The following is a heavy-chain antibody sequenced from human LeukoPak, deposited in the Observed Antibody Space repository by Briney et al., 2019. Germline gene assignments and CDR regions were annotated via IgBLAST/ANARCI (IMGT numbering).Heavy chain of an antibody. Sequence: GGSLRLSCAASGFTFSSYAMSWVRQAPGKGLEWVSAISGSGGSTYYADSVKGRFTISRDNSKNTLYLQMNSLRAEDTAVYYCARVGGARYYYYYMDVWGKGTTVTVSS. CDR1: GFTFSSYA. CDR2: ISGSGGST. J-gene: IGHJ6*03. D-gene: IGHD3-16*01. V-gene: IGHV3-23*01. CDR3: ARVGGARYYYYYMDV.